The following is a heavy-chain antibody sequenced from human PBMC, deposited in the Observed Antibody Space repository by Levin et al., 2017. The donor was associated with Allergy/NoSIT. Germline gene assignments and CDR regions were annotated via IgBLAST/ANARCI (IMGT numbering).Heavy chain of an antibody. CDR1: GFTFDDYA. CDR3: ARDNIGLPDAFDI. Sequence: SLKISCAASGFTFDDYAMHWVRQAPGKGLEWVSGISWNSGSIGYADSVKGRFTISRDNAQNSLCLQMNSLRTEDTALYYCARDNIGLPDAFDIWGQGTMVIVSS. J-gene: IGHJ3*02. D-gene: IGHD3-10*01. CDR2: ISWNSGSI. V-gene: IGHV3-9*01.